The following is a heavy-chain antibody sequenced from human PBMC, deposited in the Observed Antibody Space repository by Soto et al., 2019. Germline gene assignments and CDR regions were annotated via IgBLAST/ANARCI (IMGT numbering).Heavy chain of an antibody. V-gene: IGHV1-8*01. D-gene: IGHD3-3*01. CDR1: GYTFTSYD. CDR2: MNPNSGNT. CDR3: ARAYPRGVYDFWRGYYYYYGMDV. J-gene: IGHJ6*02. Sequence: ASVKVSCKASGYTFTSYDINWVRQATGQGLEWMGWMNPNSGNTGYAQKFKGRVTMTRNTSISTAYMELSSLRSEDTAVYYCARAYPRGVYDFWRGYYYYYGMDVWGQGTTVTVSS.